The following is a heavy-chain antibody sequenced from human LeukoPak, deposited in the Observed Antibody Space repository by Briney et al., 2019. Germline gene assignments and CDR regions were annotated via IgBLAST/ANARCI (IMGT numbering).Heavy chain of an antibody. Sequence: GGSLRLSCAASGFTFSSYAMSWVRQAPGEGLEWVSAISGSGGSTYYADSVRGRFTISKDNSKNTLYLQMNSLRAEDTAVYYCAKDQSRLLYGDYVHYFDYWGQGTLVTLSS. J-gene: IGHJ4*02. V-gene: IGHV3-23*01. CDR3: AKDQSRLLYGDYVHYFDY. D-gene: IGHD4-17*01. CDR1: GFTFSSYA. CDR2: ISGSGGST.